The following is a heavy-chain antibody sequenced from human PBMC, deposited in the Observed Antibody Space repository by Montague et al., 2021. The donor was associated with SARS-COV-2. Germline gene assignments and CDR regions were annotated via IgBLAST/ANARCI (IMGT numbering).Heavy chain of an antibody. Sequence: YRSLSCAASGFTFSSYAMHWVRQAPGKGLEWVAVISYDGSNKYYADSVKGRFTISRDNSKNTLYLQMNSLRAEDTAVYYCARDNYDYVWGSYRYIYRGQGTLVTVSS. CDR1: GFTFSSYA. CDR2: ISYDGSNK. V-gene: IGHV3-30*04. D-gene: IGHD3-16*02. J-gene: IGHJ4*02. CDR3: ARDNYDYVWGSYRYIY.